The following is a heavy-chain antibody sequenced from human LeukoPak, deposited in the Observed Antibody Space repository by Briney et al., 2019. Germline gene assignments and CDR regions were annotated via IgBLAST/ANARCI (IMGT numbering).Heavy chain of an antibody. CDR2: ISSSGSTI. Sequence: GSLRLSCAASGFTFSDYYMSWIRQAPGKGLEWVSYISSSGSTIYYADSVKGRFTISRDNAKNSLYLQMNSLRAEDTAVYYCAKLVQYGSGPFDYWGQGTLVTVSS. CDR3: AKLVQYGSGPFDY. J-gene: IGHJ4*02. D-gene: IGHD3-10*01. CDR1: GFTFSDYY. V-gene: IGHV3-11*01.